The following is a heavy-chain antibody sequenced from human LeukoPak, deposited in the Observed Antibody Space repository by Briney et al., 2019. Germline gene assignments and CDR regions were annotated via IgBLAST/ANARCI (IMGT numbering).Heavy chain of an antibody. CDR2: ISAYNGNT. Sequence: ASVKVSCKASGYTFTSYGISWVRQAPGQGLEWMGWISAYNGNTNYAQKFQGRVTITADESTSTAYMELSSLRSEDTAVYYCARGWPDSKTYCGGDCYFDYWGQGTLVTVSS. CDR1: GYTFTSYG. J-gene: IGHJ4*02. V-gene: IGHV1-18*01. D-gene: IGHD2-21*01. CDR3: ARGWPDSKTYCGGDCYFDY.